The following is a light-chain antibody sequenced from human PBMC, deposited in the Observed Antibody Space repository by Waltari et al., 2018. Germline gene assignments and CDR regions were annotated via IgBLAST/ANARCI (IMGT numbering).Light chain of an antibody. J-gene: IGKJ5*01. V-gene: IGKV1-5*03. Sequence: DIQMTQSPFTLSASLGDRVTATCRASQSINSWLAWYQQKQGKAPKLLIYEASNLESGVPSRFSGSGSGTEFTLTISSLQPDDLATYYCQQYHKSPITFGQGTRLEIK. CDR2: EAS. CDR3: QQYHKSPIT. CDR1: QSINSW.